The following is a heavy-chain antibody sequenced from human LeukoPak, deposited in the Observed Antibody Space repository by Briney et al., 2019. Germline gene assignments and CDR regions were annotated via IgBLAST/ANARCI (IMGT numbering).Heavy chain of an antibody. CDR3: AKAPVTSCRGAYCYPFDS. D-gene: IGHD2-21*01. CDR2: ISSTGGTT. CDR1: GFTFSSYG. J-gene: IGHJ4*02. Sequence: PGGSLRLSCVASGFTFSSYGISWVRQAPGKGLEWVSAISSTGGTTYYAESVKSHFTISRDNSKNTLYLQMNSLRAEDAAVYFCAKAPVTSCRGAYCYPFDSWGQGTLVTVSS. V-gene: IGHV3-23*01.